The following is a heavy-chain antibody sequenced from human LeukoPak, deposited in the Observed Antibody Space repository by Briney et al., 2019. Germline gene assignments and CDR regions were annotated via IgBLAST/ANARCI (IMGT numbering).Heavy chain of an antibody. Sequence: GGSLRLSCAASGFTFSTYGMNWVRQAPGKGLEWLAYIRSSPFTIYYADSVMGRFTISTDNANNSLYLQMNSLRGEDTAVYYCVRDRFFSFDFWGQGTVVTVSS. V-gene: IGHV3-48*01. CDR1: GFTFSTYG. J-gene: IGHJ4*02. CDR2: IRSSPFTI. CDR3: VRDRFFSFDF.